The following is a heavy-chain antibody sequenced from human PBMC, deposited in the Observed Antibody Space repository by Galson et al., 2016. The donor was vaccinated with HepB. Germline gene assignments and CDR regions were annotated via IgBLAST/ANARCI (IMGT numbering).Heavy chain of an antibody. Sequence: PALVTPTQTLTLTCSFSGFSLSTRGMCVSWIRQPPGKALEWLARVDWDEHKYYNKFLKTGLTIFKDTSKNQVVLTMTNVDPVDTATYYCVRASSDYFYQNCLDVWGQGTTVTVS. D-gene: IGHD6-6*01. CDR1: GFSLSTRGMC. V-gene: IGHV2-70*11. J-gene: IGHJ6*02. CDR3: VRASSDYFYQNCLDV. CDR2: VDWDEHK.